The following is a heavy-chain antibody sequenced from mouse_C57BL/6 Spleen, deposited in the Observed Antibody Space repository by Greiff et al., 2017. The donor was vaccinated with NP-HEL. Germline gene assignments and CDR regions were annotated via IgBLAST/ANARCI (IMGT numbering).Heavy chain of an antibody. J-gene: IGHJ2*01. D-gene: IGHD1-1*01. CDR3: ARDPYYGSSYYYFDY. CDR1: GYTFTSYW. V-gene: IGHV1-52*01. CDR2: IDPSDSET. Sequence: QVQLKQPGAELVRPGSSVKLSCKASGYTFTSYWMHWVKQRPIQGLEWIGNIDPSDSETHYNQKFKDKATLTVDKSSSTAYMQLSSLTSEDSAVYYCARDPYYGSSYYYFDYWGQGTTLTVSS.